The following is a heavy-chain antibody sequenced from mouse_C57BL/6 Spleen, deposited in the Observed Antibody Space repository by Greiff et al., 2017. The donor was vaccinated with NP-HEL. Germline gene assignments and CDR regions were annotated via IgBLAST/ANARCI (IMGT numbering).Heavy chain of an antibody. CDR2: IDPENGDT. V-gene: IGHV14-4*01. J-gene: IGHJ1*03. CDR3: TIGDGSSSLYFDV. D-gene: IGHD1-1*01. Sequence: EVQGVESGAELVRPGASVRLSCTASGFNIKDDYMHWVKQRPEQGLEWIGWIDPENGDTEYASKFQGKATITADTSSNTAYLQLSSLTSEDTAVYYCTIGDGSSSLYFDVWGTGTTVTVSS. CDR1: GFNIKDDY.